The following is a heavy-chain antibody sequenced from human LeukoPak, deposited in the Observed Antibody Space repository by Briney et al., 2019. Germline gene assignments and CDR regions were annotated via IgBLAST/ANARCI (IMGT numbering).Heavy chain of an antibody. CDR2: ISSSSSYI. CDR1: GFTFSSYS. J-gene: IGHJ4*02. CDR3: ASKSPNTSSSPFDY. Sequence: GGSLRLSCAASGFTFSSYSMNWVRQAPGKGLEWVSSISSSSSYIYHADSVKGRFTISRDNAKNSLYLQMNSLRAEDTAVYYCASKSPNTSSSPFDYWGQGTLVTVSS. D-gene: IGHD6-13*01. V-gene: IGHV3-21*01.